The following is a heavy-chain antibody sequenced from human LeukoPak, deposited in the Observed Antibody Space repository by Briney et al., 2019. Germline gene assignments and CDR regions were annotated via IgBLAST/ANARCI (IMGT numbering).Heavy chain of an antibody. J-gene: IGHJ4*02. CDR1: GGSFSGYY. Sequence: SETLSLTCAVYGGSFSGYYWSWIRQPPEKGLDWIGEITRTGRINYNPALKGRVTMSLDTSKNQFSLKLSSVTAADTAVYYCAHSSGWYGEGRFDYWGQGTLVTVSS. D-gene: IGHD6-19*01. CDR2: ITRTGRI. V-gene: IGHV4-34*01. CDR3: AHSSGWYGEGRFDY.